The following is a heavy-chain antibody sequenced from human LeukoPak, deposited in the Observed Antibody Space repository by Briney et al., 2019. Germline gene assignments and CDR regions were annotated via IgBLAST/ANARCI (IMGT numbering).Heavy chain of an antibody. J-gene: IGHJ4*02. CDR3: AKDKAPGSWHTPSDY. V-gene: IGHV3-23*01. CDR1: GFTFSTYA. D-gene: IGHD6-13*01. Sequence: PGGSLRLSCAASGFTFSTYAMICVPRAPGKGLEWVSGISSSGGTTYYADYVKGLFTIPRDNSKNTLYLQMNSLRGEDTAVYYCAKDKAPGSWHTPSDYWGQGTLVTVSS. CDR2: ISSSGGTT.